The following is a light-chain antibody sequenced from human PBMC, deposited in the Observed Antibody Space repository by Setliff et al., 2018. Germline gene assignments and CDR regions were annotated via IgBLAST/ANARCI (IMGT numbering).Light chain of an antibody. Sequence: QSVLTQPASVSGFLGQSITISCTGTNSDVGSYNHFSWYQQHPGKAPKLMIYEVTMRPSGISNRFSGSKSGNAASLTISGLQAEDEAEYYCSSYVGSSTPHVFGTGTKGHRP. V-gene: IGLV2-23*02. CDR1: NSDVGSYNH. CDR2: EVT. CDR3: SSYVGSSTPHV. J-gene: IGLJ1*01.